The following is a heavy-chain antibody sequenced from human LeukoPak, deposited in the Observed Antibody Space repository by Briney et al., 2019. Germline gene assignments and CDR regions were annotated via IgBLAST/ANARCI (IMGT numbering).Heavy chain of an antibody. CDR2: ISAYNGNT. V-gene: IGHV1-18*01. CDR1: GYTFTSYG. CDR3: ARAGDYPYYGMDV. J-gene: IGHJ6*02. Sequence: ASVKVSCKASGYTFTSYGISWVRQAPGQGLEWMGWISAYNGNTNYAQKLQGRVTMTTDTPTSTAYMELRSLRSDDTAVYYCARAGDYPYYGMDVWGQGTTVTVSS. D-gene: IGHD4-17*01.